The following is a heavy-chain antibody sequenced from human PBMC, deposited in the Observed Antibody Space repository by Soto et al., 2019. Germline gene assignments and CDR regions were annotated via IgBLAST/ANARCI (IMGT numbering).Heavy chain of an antibody. V-gene: IGHV4-31*03. D-gene: IGHD6-13*01. J-gene: IGHJ4*02. CDR1: GGSISSGGYY. Sequence: QVQLQESGPGLVKPSQTLSLTCTVSGGSISSGGYYWSWIRQHPGKGLEWIGYIYYSGSTYYTPALKSRVTVSVDTSKKQFSLKLSSLTAADPTVYYCATGGSSSPYFDDWGQGTLVTVSS. CDR3: ATGGSSSPYFDD. CDR2: IYYSGST.